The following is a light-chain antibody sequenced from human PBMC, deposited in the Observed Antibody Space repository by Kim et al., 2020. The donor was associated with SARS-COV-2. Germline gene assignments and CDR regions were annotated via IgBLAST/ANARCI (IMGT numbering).Light chain of an antibody. Sequence: PGVRATLSCRASQSVSDSNLAWYQHKPGRAPRLRIYGASTRATGIPDRFSGSGSGTDFTLTISRLEPEDFAMYYCQQYGYSPWTFGQGTKVDIK. CDR1: QSVSDSN. CDR3: QQYGYSPWT. J-gene: IGKJ1*01. CDR2: GAS. V-gene: IGKV3-20*01.